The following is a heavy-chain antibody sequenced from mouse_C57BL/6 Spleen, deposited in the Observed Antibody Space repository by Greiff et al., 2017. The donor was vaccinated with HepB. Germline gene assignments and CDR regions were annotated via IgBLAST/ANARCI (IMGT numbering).Heavy chain of an antibody. CDR3: ANTWDWFAY. CDR2: IYPRSGNT. J-gene: IGHJ3*01. Sequence: QVQLQQSGAELARPGASVKLSCKASGYTFTSYGISWVKQRTGQGLEWIGEIYPRSGNTYYNEKFKGKATLTADKSSSTAYMELRSLTSEDSAVYVCANTWDWFAYWGQGTLVTVSA. CDR1: GYTFTSYG. D-gene: IGHD4-1*01. V-gene: IGHV1-81*01.